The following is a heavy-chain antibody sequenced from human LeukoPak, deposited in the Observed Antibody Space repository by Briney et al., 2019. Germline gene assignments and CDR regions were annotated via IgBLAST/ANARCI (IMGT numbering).Heavy chain of an antibody. Sequence: GGSLRLSCAASGFTFSGYWMSWVRQAPGKGLEWVANINQDGSEKYYVDSVKGRFTFSRDNAKNSLYLQMNSLRAEDTAVYYCARDGTPSIRTGDYWGQGTLVTVSS. V-gene: IGHV3-7*01. CDR1: GFTFSGYW. D-gene: IGHD1-1*01. J-gene: IGHJ4*02. CDR2: INQDGSEK. CDR3: ARDGTPSIRTGDY.